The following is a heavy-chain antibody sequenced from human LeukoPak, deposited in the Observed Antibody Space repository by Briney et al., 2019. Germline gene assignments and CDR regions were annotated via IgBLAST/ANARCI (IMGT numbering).Heavy chain of an antibody. J-gene: IGHJ4*02. V-gene: IGHV3-30*02. D-gene: IGHD3-10*01. CDR1: GFTFSSYG. CDR2: IRYDGSNK. CDR3: AKDWTIRGVIISLDY. Sequence: GGSLRLSCAASGFTFSSYGMHWVRQAPGKGLGWVAFIRYDGSNKYYADSVKGRFTISRDNSKNTLYLQMNSLRAEDTAVCYCAKDWTIRGVIISLDYWGQGTLVTVSS.